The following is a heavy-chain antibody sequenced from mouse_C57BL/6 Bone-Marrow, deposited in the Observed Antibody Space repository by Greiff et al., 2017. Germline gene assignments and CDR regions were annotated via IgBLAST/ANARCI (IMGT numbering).Heavy chain of an antibody. CDR3: ARLYYYGRTYYFDY. D-gene: IGHD1-1*01. CDR1: GYTFTSYW. Sequence: QVQLQQPGAELVMPGASVKLSCKASGYTFTSYWMHWVKQRPGQGLEWIGEIDPSDSYTNYNQKFKGKSTLTVDKSSSTAYMQLSSLTSEDSAVYYCARLYYYGRTYYFDYWGQGTTLTVSS. V-gene: IGHV1-69*01. CDR2: IDPSDSYT. J-gene: IGHJ2*01.